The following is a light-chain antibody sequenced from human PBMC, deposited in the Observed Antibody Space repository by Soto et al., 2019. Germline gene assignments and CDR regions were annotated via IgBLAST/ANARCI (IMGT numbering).Light chain of an antibody. Sequence: QSALTQPASVSGSPGQSITISCTGTNSDVGVYNYVSWYQQNPDKAPKLMIYEVSNRPSAVSNRFSGSKSGSTASLTISGLQAEDEADYYCSSYPSSSTMVFGGGTKLTVL. CDR1: NSDVGVYNY. V-gene: IGLV2-14*01. J-gene: IGLJ2*01. CDR2: EVS. CDR3: SSYPSSSTMV.